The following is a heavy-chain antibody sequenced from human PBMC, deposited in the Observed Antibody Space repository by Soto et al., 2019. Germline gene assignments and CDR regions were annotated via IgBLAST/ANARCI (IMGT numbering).Heavy chain of an antibody. D-gene: IGHD6-6*01. CDR1: GGTFSRYA. V-gene: IGHV1-69*13. CDR3: ARGQGIAARRQGPAYYYGMDV. J-gene: IGHJ6*02. CDR2: IIPIFGTA. Sequence: SVQVSCKASGGTFSRYAISWVRQAPGQWLEWMGGIIPIFGTANYAQKFQGRVTITADESTSTAYMELSSLRSEDTAVYYCARGQGIAARRQGPAYYYGMDVWGQGTTVTVSS.